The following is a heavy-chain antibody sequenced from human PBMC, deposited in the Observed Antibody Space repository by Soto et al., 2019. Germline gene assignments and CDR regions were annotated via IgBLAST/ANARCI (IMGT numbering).Heavy chain of an antibody. CDR2: IIPLFGTT. J-gene: IGHJ4*02. CDR3: ARDGGGATFDY. CDR1: GGTFSSYA. D-gene: IGHD1-26*01. Sequence: QVQLVQSGAEVRKPGSSVKVSCEASGGTFSSYALNWMRQAPGQGLEWMGGIIPLFGTTTYAEKVQGRVTITADESTRTAFLELSRLTSEDTAMYYCARDGGGATFDYWGQGTLVTVSS. V-gene: IGHV1-69*12.